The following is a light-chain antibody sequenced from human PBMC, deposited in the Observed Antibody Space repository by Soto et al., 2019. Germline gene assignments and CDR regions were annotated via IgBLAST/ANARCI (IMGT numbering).Light chain of an antibody. J-gene: IGLJ1*01. CDR2: DVS. CDR1: SSGVGGYNY. V-gene: IGLV2-14*01. Sequence: QSVLAQPASVSGSPGQSITISCTGTSSGVGGYNYVSWYQQHPGKAPKLMIYDVSNRASGVSNRFSGSKSGNTASLTISGLQAEDEADYYCSSYTSSSINYVFGTGTKVTVL. CDR3: SSYTSSSINYV.